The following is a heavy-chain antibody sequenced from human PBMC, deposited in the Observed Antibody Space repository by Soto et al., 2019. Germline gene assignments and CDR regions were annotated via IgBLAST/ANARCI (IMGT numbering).Heavy chain of an antibody. J-gene: IGHJ4*02. D-gene: IGHD1-26*01. Sequence: GESLTISCKGSGYKFTNYWIICLRQMPGKGLEWMGKIDPTESHTKYSPSFQGHVTISVDKSITTAYLQWNSLKASDAAMYYCARHSGSNWDLESWGQGTMVTVSS. CDR1: GYKFTNYW. CDR3: ARHSGSNWDLES. CDR2: IDPTESHT. V-gene: IGHV5-10-1*01.